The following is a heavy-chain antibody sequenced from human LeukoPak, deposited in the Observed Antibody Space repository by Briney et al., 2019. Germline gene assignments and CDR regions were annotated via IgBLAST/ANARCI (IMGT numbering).Heavy chain of an antibody. CDR3: ARGLWGGYCSGGSCLGFDP. CDR1: GYTFTSYD. D-gene: IGHD2-15*01. CDR2: MNPNSGNT. Sequence: ASVKVSCKASGYTFTSYDINWVRQATGEGLEWMGWMNPNSGNTGYAQKFQGRVTMTTNTSISTAYMELSSLRSEDTAVYYCARGLWGGYCSGGSCLGFDPWGQGTLVTVSS. J-gene: IGHJ5*02. V-gene: IGHV1-8*01.